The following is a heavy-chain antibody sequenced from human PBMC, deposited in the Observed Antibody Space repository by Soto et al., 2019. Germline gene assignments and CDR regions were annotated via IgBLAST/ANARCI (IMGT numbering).Heavy chain of an antibody. Sequence: GGSLRLSCAASGFTFSSYSMNWVRQAPGKGLEWVSYISSSSSIIYYADSVKGRFTISRDNAKNSLYLQMNSLRDEDTAVYYCARIVVVAGGFYYYGMDVWGQGTTVTVSS. D-gene: IGHD3-22*01. V-gene: IGHV3-48*02. J-gene: IGHJ6*02. CDR3: ARIVVVAGGFYYYGMDV. CDR2: ISSSSSII. CDR1: GFTFSSYS.